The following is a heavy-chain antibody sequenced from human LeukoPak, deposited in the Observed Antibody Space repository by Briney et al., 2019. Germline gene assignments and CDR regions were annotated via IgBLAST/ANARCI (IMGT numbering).Heavy chain of an antibody. V-gene: IGHV3-23*01. Sequence: PGGSLRLSCAASGFTFSFYAMSWVRQAPGKGLEWVAGITSSGNATYYADPVKGRFTISRDNTKNSLYLQMNSLRAEDTAVYYCAIHCISISCHSPRWGQGTLVTVSS. CDR2: ITSSGNAT. J-gene: IGHJ4*02. D-gene: IGHD2-2*01. CDR1: GFTFSFYA. CDR3: AIHCISISCHSPR.